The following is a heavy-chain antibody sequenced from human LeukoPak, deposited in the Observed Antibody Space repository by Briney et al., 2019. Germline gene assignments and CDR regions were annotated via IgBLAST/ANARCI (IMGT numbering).Heavy chain of an antibody. J-gene: IGHJ4*02. V-gene: IGHV4-59*08. CDR1: GGSISTYY. CDR2: ISYSGST. Sequence: PSETLSLTCTVSGGSISTYYWSWIRQPPGKGLEWIGYISYSGSTKYNPSLKSRVTISVDTSKIQFSLKLSSVTAADTAVYYCARGQYYFDYWGQGTLVTVSS. CDR3: ARGQYYFDY.